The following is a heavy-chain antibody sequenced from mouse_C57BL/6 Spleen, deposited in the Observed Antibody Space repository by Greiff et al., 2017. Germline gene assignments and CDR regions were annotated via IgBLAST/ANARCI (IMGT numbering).Heavy chain of an antibody. Sequence: EVMLVESEGGLVQPGSSMKLSCTASGFTFSDYYMAWVRQVPEKGLEWVANINYDGSSTYYLDSLKSRFIISRDNAKNILYLQMSSLKSEDTATYYCARDRAGSHWYFDVWGTGTTVTVSS. J-gene: IGHJ1*03. D-gene: IGHD4-1*01. CDR2: INYDGSST. CDR1: GFTFSDYY. CDR3: ARDRAGSHWYFDV. V-gene: IGHV5-16*01.